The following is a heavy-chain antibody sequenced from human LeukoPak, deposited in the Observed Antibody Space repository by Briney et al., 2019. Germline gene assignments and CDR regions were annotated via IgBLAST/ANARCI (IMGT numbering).Heavy chain of an antibody. Sequence: PSETLSLTCTVSGGSISSSSYCWGWIRQPPGKGLEWIGSIYYSGSTYYNPSLKSRVTISVDTSKNQFSLKLSSVTAADTAVYYCATIPLAGSGDYWGQGTLVTVSS. CDR1: GGSISSSSYC. V-gene: IGHV4-39*07. D-gene: IGHD3-10*01. CDR2: IYYSGST. CDR3: ATIPLAGSGDY. J-gene: IGHJ4*02.